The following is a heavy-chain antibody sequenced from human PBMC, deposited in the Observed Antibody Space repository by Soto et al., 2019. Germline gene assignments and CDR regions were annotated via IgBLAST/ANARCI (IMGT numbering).Heavy chain of an antibody. D-gene: IGHD2-2*02. V-gene: IGHV1-69*13. Sequence: GASVKVSCKASGGTFSSYAISWVRQAPGQGLEWMGGIIPIFGTASYAQKFQGRVTITADESTSTAYMELSSLRSEDTAVYYCARGVRGYCSSTSCYTHLGYWGQGTLVTVSS. J-gene: IGHJ4*02. CDR1: GGTFSSYA. CDR2: IIPIFGTA. CDR3: ARGVRGYCSSTSCYTHLGY.